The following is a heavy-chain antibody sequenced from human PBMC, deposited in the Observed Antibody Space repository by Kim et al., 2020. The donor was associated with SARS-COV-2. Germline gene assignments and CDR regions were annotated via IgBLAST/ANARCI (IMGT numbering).Heavy chain of an antibody. Sequence: SVKVSCKASGGTFSSYAISWVRQAPGQGLEWMGGIIPIFGTANYAQKFQGRVTITADESTSTAYMELSSLRSEDTAVYYCAQGYSSSWYPPYYYGMDVWGQGTTVTVSS. J-gene: IGHJ6*02. CDR1: GGTFSSYA. CDR2: IIPIFGTA. CDR3: AQGYSSSWYPPYYYGMDV. V-gene: IGHV1-69*13. D-gene: IGHD6-13*01.